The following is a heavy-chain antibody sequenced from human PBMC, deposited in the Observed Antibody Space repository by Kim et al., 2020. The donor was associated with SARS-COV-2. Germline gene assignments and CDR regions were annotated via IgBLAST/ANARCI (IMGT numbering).Heavy chain of an antibody. D-gene: IGHD3-16*02. J-gene: IGHJ6*02. CDR3: AKGLGDLSPYAMDV. CDR2: ISGSGGST. V-gene: IGHV3-23*01. Sequence: GGSLRLSCAASGFTFSRYAMIWVRQAPGKGLEWASGISGSGGSTWYGDSVKGRFTISRDNSKNTLFLQMNSLRAEDTAVYYCAKGLGDLSPYAMDVWGQGTTVIVSS. CDR1: GFTFSRYA.